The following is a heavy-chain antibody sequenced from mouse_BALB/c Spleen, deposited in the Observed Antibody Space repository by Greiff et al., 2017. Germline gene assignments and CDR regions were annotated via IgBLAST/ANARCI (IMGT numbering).Heavy chain of an antibody. CDR3: ARHYYGSSYYYAMDY. J-gene: IGHJ4*01. D-gene: IGHD1-1*01. CDR2: ISSGGSYT. CDR1: GFTFSSYA. Sequence: DVKLVESGGGLVKPGGSLKLSCAASGFTFSSYAMSWVRQTPEKRLEWVATISSGGSYTYYPDSVKGRFTISRDNAKNTLYLQMSSLRSEDTAMYYCARHYYGSSYYYAMDYWGQGTSVTVSS. V-gene: IGHV5-9-3*01.